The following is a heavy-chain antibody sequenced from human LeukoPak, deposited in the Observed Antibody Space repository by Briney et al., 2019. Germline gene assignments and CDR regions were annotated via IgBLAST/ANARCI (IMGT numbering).Heavy chain of an antibody. CDR1: GVTVSTNH. V-gene: IGHV3-53*01. J-gene: IGHJ4*02. CDR2: IYNGDTT. D-gene: IGHD6-19*01. Sequence: PGGSLRLSCVASGVTVSTNHMSWVRQAPGKGLEFVSVIYNGDTTYYADSVKGRFTISRDNSKNTLFLQMDSLRAEDTAVYYCARDAWGIAVAGLLYWGQGTLVTVSS. CDR3: ARDAWGIAVAGLLY.